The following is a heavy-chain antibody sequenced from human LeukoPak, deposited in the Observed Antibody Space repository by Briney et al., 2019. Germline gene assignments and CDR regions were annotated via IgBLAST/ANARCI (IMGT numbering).Heavy chain of an antibody. V-gene: IGHV1-46*01. CDR3: ARDRGMVRGTVDY. CDR1: GYTFTSYY. J-gene: IGHJ4*02. CDR2: INTSGGST. Sequence: ASVKVSCKSSGYTFTSYYMYWVRQAPGQGLEWMGIINTSGGSTSYAQKFQGRVTMTRDTSTSTVYMEMSSLRSEATAVYSCARDRGMVRGTVDYWGQGTLVTVSS. D-gene: IGHD3-10*01.